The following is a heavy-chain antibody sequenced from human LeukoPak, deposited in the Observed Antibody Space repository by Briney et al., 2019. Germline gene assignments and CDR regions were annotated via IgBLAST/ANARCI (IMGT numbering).Heavy chain of an antibody. CDR2: ISWNSGSI. D-gene: IGHD2-15*01. J-gene: IGHJ3*01. V-gene: IGHV3-9*01. Sequence: GGSLRLSCAASGFTFDDYAMHWVRQAPGKGLEWVSGISWNSGSIGYADSVKGRFTISRDNAKNSLYLQMNSLRTDDTALYYCAKDRGGSSQLGDAFDVWGQGTMVSVSS. CDR3: AKDRGGSSQLGDAFDV. CDR1: GFTFDDYA.